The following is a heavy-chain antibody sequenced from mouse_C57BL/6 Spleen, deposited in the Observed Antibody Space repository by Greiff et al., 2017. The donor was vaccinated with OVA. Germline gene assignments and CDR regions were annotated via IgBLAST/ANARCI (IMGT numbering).Heavy chain of an antibody. CDR1: GFTFSSYA. CDR3: ARDKAY. CDR2: ISDGGSYT. J-gene: IGHJ3*01. V-gene: IGHV5-4*01. Sequence: EVQGVESGGGLVKPGGSLKLSCAASGFTFSSYAMSWVRQTPEQRLEWVATISDGGSYTYYPDNVQGRFTISRDNAKNNLYLQMSHLKSEDTARYYCARDKAYWGKGTLVTVSA.